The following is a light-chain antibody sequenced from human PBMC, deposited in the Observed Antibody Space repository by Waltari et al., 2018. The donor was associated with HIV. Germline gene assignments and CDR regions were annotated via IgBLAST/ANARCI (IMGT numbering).Light chain of an antibody. CDR1: QRIARN. V-gene: IGKV3-11*01. CDR2: HAS. CDR3: QQRASWVT. Sequence: VMTQSPATVSVSPGGTATLSCRASQRIARNLAWYQQKPGQAPRLLIYHASFRATGIPARFSGSGSGTDFTLIISSLEDEDFAVYYCQQRASWVTFGGGTKVE. J-gene: IGKJ4*01.